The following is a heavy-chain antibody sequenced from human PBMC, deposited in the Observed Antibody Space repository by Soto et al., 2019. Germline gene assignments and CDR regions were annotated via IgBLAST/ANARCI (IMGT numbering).Heavy chain of an antibody. CDR2: IKEDGGKT. CDR1: ELTLSRYW. V-gene: IGHV3-7*04. J-gene: IGHJ4*02. Sequence: EVQLVESGGGLVQPGGSLRLSCVASELTLSRYWMSWVRQAPGKGLEWVANIKEDGGKTYYVDSVKGRFTISRDNAKNSVYLQMNSLGVEDTGVYYCSRDYYGPGPVWGQGTLVIVSS. CDR3: SRDYYGPGPV. D-gene: IGHD3-22*01.